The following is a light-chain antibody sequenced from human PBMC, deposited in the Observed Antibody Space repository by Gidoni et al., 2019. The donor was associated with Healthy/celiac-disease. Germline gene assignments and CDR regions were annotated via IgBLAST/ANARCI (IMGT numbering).Light chain of an antibody. CDR2: AAS. CDR3: KQSYSTPRT. V-gene: IGKV1-39*01. J-gene: IGKJ2*01. Sequence: IQMTQSPSSLYASVGDRYTITCRASQSISSYLNWYQQKPGKAPKLLIYAASSLQSGVPSRFSGSGSGTDFTLTISSLQPEDFATYYCKQSYSTPRTFGQXTKLEIK. CDR1: QSISSY.